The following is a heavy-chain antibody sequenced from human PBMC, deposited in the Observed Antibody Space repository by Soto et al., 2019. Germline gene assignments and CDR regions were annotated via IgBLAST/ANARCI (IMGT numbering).Heavy chain of an antibody. Sequence: GGSLRLSCAASGFTFSSYSMNWVRQAPGKGLEWVSYISSSSSTIYYADSVKGRFTISRDNAKNSLYLQMNSLRAEDTAVYYCASFYGDYGVRAFDIWGQGTMVTVSS. CDR3: ASFYGDYGVRAFDI. CDR1: GFTFSSYS. CDR2: ISSSSSTI. V-gene: IGHV3-48*01. J-gene: IGHJ3*02. D-gene: IGHD4-17*01.